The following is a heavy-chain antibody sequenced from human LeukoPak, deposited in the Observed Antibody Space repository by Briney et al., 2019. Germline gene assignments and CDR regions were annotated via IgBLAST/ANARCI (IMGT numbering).Heavy chain of an antibody. J-gene: IGHJ4*02. D-gene: IGHD2-21*02. Sequence: SETLSLTCTVSGGSISSYYWSWIRQPPGKGLEWIGYIYYSGSTNYNPSLKSRVTISVDTSKNQFSLKLSSVTAADTAVYYCARAVPTFNAAYCGGDCYSAGGFDYWGQGTLVTVSS. V-gene: IGHV4-59*01. CDR2: IYYSGST. CDR1: GGSISSYY. CDR3: ARAVPTFNAAYCGGDCYSAGGFDY.